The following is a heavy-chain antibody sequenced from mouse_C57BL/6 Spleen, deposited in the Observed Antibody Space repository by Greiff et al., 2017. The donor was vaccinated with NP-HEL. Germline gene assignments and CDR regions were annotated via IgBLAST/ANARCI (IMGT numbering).Heavy chain of an antibody. J-gene: IGHJ3*01. D-gene: IGHD2-4*01. CDR1: GFTFSSYA. CDR3: ARDRYYDYDVGEFAY. V-gene: IGHV5-4*01. CDR2: ISDGGSYT. Sequence: EVKLVESGGGLVKPGGSLKLSCAASGFTFSSYAMSWVRQTPEKRLEWVATISDGGSYTYYPDNVKGRFTISRDNAKNNLYLQMSHLKSEDTAMYFCARDRYYDYDVGEFAYWGQGTLVTVSA.